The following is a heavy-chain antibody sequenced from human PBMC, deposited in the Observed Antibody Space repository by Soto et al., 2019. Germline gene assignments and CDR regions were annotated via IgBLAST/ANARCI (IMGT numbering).Heavy chain of an antibody. D-gene: IGHD1-7*01. J-gene: IGHJ5*02. CDR1: GYTFTSYG. CDR2: ISAYNGNT. Sequence: GASGKVSCKASGYTFTSYGISWVRQAPGQGLEWMGWISAYNGNTNYAQKLQGRVTMTTDTSTSTAYMELRSLRSDDTAVYYCARELELTPPYNWFDPWGQGTLVTVSS. V-gene: IGHV1-18*01. CDR3: ARELELTPPYNWFDP.